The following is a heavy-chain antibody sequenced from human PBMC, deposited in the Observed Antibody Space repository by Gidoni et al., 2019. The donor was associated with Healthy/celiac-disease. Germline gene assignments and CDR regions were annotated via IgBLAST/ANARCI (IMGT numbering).Heavy chain of an antibody. J-gene: IGHJ4*02. V-gene: IGHV3-33*01. Sequence: QVQLVESGGGVVQPGRSLRLSCAASGFTFSSYGMHWVRQAPGKGLEWVAVIWYDGSNKYYADSVKGRFTISRDNSKNTLYLQMNSLRAEDTAVYYCARSAYAGDYGFLDYWGQGTLVTVSS. CDR1: GFTFSSYG. D-gene: IGHD4-17*01. CDR2: IWYDGSNK. CDR3: ARSAYAGDYGFLDY.